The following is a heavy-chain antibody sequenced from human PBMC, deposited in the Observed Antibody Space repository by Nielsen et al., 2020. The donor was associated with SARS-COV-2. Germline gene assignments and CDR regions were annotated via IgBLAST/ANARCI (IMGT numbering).Heavy chain of an antibody. J-gene: IGHJ6*02. CDR3: ATPPSSWYDAPGYYYYGMDV. Sequence: GESLKISCAASGFTFSSYGMHWVRQAPGKGLEWVAVISYDGSNKYYADSVKGRFTISRDNSKNTLYLQMNSLRAEDTAVYYCATPPSSWYDAPGYYYYGMDVWGQGTTVTVSS. CDR2: ISYDGSNK. D-gene: IGHD6-13*01. CDR1: GFTFSSYG. V-gene: IGHV3-30*03.